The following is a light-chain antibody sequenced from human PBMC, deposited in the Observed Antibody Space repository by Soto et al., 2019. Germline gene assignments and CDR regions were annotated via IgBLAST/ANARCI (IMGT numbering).Light chain of an antibody. CDR3: QQYSSSPPIT. V-gene: IGKV3-20*01. J-gene: IGKJ5*01. Sequence: EIVLTQSPGTLSLSPLERDSLXTRTSQSVTNSYLAWYQQKPGQAPRLLIYGASSRATGIPDRFSGSGSETDFTLTISRLEPEDFAVYYCQQYSSSPPITFGQGTRLEIK. CDR2: GAS. CDR1: QSVTNSY.